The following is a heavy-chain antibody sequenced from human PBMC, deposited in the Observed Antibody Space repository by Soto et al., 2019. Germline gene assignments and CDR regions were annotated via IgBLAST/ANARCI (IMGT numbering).Heavy chain of an antibody. D-gene: IGHD2-15*01. J-gene: IGHJ6*02. Sequence: GASVKVSCKASGYTFTNYGISWVRQAPGQGLEWMGGIIPIFGTANYAQKFQGRVTITADESTSTAYMELSSLRSEDTAVYYCARCPLGYCSGGSCFSPYYYYGMDVWGQGTTVTVSS. CDR3: ARCPLGYCSGGSCFSPYYYYGMDV. CDR2: IIPIFGTA. V-gene: IGHV1-69*13. CDR1: GYTFTNYG.